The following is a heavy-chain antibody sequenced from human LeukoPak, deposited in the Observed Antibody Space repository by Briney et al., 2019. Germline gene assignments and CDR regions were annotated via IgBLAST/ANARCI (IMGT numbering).Heavy chain of an antibody. J-gene: IGHJ5*02. D-gene: IGHD3-10*01. Sequence: SETLSLTCAVSGDSISSGDYSWSWIRQPSGKGLEWIGYMFHSGSSYYNPSLKSRVTISVDKSKNQFSLRLTSVTPADTAVYYCARELWFVNAPGSWFDPWGQGTLVTVSS. CDR1: GDSISSGDYS. CDR2: MFHSGSS. CDR3: ARELWFVNAPGSWFDP. V-gene: IGHV4-30-2*01.